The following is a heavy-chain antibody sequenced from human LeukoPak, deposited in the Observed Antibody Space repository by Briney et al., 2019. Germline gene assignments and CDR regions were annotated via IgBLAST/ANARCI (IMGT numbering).Heavy chain of an antibody. J-gene: IGHJ4*02. Sequence: GGSLRLSCAASGFTFSSYGMHWVRQAPGKGLEWVAFIRYDGSNKYYADSVKGRFTISRDNAKNSLYLQMNSLRAEDTAVYYCARDSYSSGWSTQELDYWGQGTLVTVSS. D-gene: IGHD6-19*01. CDR3: ARDSYSSGWSTQELDY. CDR1: GFTFSSYG. V-gene: IGHV3-30*02. CDR2: IRYDGSNK.